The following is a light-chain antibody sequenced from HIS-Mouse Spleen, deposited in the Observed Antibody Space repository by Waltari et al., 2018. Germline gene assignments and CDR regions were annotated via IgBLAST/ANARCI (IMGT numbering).Light chain of an antibody. V-gene: IGLV2-23*01. J-gene: IGLJ3*02. Sequence: QSALTQPASVSGSPGQSITISCTGTSSDVGRYNLFSWYHQHPGKAPKLLIYAGSKRPSGVSNRFSGSKSGNTASLTISGLQAEDEADYYCCSYAGSSTWVFGGGTKLTVL. CDR1: SSDVGRYNL. CDR3: CSYAGSSTWV. CDR2: AGS.